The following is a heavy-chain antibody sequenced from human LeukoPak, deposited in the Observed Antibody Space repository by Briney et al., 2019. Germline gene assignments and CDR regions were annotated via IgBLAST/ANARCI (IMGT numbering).Heavy chain of an antibody. D-gene: IGHD4-17*01. CDR2: IYYSGST. CDR3: ARADYGDYVTNY. Sequence: PSETLSLTCTVSGGSISSYYWSWIRQPPGKGLEWIGYIYYSGSTNYNPSLKGRVTISVDTSKNQFSLKLSSVTAADTAVYYCARADYGDYVTNYWGQGTLVTVSS. CDR1: GGSISSYY. J-gene: IGHJ4*02. V-gene: IGHV4-59*01.